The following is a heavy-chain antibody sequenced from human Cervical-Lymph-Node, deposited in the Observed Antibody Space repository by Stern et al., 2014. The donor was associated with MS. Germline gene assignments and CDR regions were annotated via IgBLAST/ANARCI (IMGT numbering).Heavy chain of an antibody. CDR1: GGTFSTDK. J-gene: IGHJ4*02. CDR3: ARLGSGYDSSYLDF. Sequence: QVQLVQSGSETKKPGSSVKVSFKVSGGTFSTDKISWVRQAPGQGLEWMGAIIPIFGTADYAQRFQDRVTIIADESTSEVHMELSSLRSEDTGVYYCARLGSGYDSSYLDFWGQGTLVTVSS. CDR2: IIPIFGTA. D-gene: IGHD5-12*01. V-gene: IGHV1-69*01.